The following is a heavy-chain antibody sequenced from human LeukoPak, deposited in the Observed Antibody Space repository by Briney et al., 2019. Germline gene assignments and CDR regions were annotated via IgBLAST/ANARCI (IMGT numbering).Heavy chain of an antibody. D-gene: IGHD1-14*01. CDR3: FTGSEFYYDS. CDR1: GFPFTRNA. J-gene: IGHJ4*02. CDR2: TSPDGSEQ. Sequence: PGGSLRLSCVASGFPFTRNAMHWVRQAPGKGPEWVAVTSPDGSEQYYADSVKGRFTISRDNSKNTVFLQMNSLTTEDTALYSCFTGSEFYYDSWGQGTLVTVSS. V-gene: IGHV3-30*01.